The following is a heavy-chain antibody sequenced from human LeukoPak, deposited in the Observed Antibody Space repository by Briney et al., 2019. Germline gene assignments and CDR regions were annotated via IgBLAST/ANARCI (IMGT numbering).Heavy chain of an antibody. CDR2: ISGSGDRT. Sequence: GGSLRLSCAASIFTFSSYAMSWVRQAPGKGLEWVSVISGSGDRTYYADSVKGRFTISRDNSKNTLYLQMNSLRAEDTAVYYCAKDLPYSGSYGGPYAFDIWGQGTMVTVSS. J-gene: IGHJ3*02. D-gene: IGHD1-26*01. V-gene: IGHV3-23*01. CDR3: AKDLPYSGSYGGPYAFDI. CDR1: IFTFSSYA.